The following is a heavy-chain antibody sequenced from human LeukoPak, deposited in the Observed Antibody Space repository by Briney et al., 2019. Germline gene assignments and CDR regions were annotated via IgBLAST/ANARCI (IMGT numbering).Heavy chain of an antibody. V-gene: IGHV1-2*02. Sequence: ASVKVSCRASGYTFSGYYMHWVRQAPGQGLEWMGWINPKSGGTNEAQKVHDRVTMTRDTSISTAYMELSRLRSDDTAVYYCARADPTTYYYGSGSWFDPWGQGTLVTVSS. CDR2: INPKSGGT. CDR1: GYTFSGYY. CDR3: ARADPTTYYYGSGSWFDP. J-gene: IGHJ5*02. D-gene: IGHD3-10*01.